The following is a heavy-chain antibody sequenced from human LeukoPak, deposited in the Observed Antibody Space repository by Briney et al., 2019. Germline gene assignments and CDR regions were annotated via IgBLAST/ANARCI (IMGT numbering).Heavy chain of an antibody. Sequence: GGSPRLSCAASGFTFTNYAMHWVRQAPGKGLEWVAVISVDGSNKFYAGSVRGRCTISRDNSKNTMSLQMDSLRGEGTAVYYCAKDWGQVPASISGHWGQGTLVTVSS. CDR3: AKDWGQVPASISGH. J-gene: IGHJ1*01. V-gene: IGHV3-30-3*01. D-gene: IGHD2-2*01. CDR1: GFTFTNYA. CDR2: ISVDGSNK.